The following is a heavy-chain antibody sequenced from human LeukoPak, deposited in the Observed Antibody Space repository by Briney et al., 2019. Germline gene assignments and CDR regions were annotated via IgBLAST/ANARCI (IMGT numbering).Heavy chain of an antibody. CDR1: GGTFSSYA. CDR2: IIPIFGTA. J-gene: IGHJ4*02. Sequence: PVKASCKASGGTFSSYAISWGRQAPGHQLRWMGGIIPIFGTANYAQKFQGRVTITADESTSTAYMELSSLRSEDTAVYYCARAGYSSSWYGYWGQGTLVTVSS. D-gene: IGHD6-13*01. CDR3: ARAGYSSSWYGY. V-gene: IGHV1-69*13.